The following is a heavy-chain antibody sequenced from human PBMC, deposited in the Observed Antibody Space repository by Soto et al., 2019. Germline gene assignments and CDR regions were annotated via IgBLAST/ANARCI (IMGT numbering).Heavy chain of an antibody. J-gene: IGHJ5*02. V-gene: IGHV1-69*08. CDR2: IIPFLDTT. CDR3: ARPVAAAVGYDWFDP. D-gene: IGHD6-13*01. CDR1: GGSLSSYP. Sequence: QVLLVQSGAELKKPGSSLKVSCKASGGSLSSYPISWLRQAPGQGLEWMGRIIPFLDTTDYAQKFQGRVTFTADKSTTTVYLELRSLTSDDTPVYYCARPVAAAVGYDWFDPWGQGTLVTVSP.